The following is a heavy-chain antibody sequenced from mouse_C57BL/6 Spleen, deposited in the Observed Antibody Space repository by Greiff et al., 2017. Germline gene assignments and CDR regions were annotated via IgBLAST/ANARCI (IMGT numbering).Heavy chain of an antibody. CDR3: ARRGGLGHDFDY. D-gene: IGHD4-1*01. J-gene: IGHJ2*01. V-gene: IGHV1-75*01. CDR1: GYTFTDYY. CDR2: IFPGSGST. Sequence: QVQLQQSGPELVKPGASVKISCKASGYTFTDYYINWVKQRPGQGLEWIGWIFPGSGSTYYNEKFKGKATLTVDKSSSTAYMLLSSLTSEDSAVYYCARRGGLGHDFDYWGQGTTLTVSS.